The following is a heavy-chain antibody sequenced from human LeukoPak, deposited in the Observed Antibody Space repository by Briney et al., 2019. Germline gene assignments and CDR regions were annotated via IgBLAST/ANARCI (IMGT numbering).Heavy chain of an antibody. J-gene: IGHJ4*02. D-gene: IGHD2-2*01. CDR3: ARGDGVVVVPAAIDY. CDR1: GYTFTSYD. CDR2: MNPNSGNT. V-gene: IGHV1-8*01. Sequence: ASVKVSCKSSGYTFTSYDISLVRQATGQGLEWMGWMNPNSGNTGYAQKFQGRVTMTRNTSISTAYMELSSLRSEDTGVYYCARGDGVVVVPAAIDYWGQGTLVTVSS.